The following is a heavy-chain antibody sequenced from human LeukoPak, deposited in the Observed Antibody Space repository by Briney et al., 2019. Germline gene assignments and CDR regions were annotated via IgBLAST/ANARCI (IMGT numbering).Heavy chain of an antibody. J-gene: IGHJ4*02. D-gene: IGHD1-1*01. Sequence: GGSLRLSRAASGFSFSSFAMTWVRQAPGKGLEWVSTIRSNGATAYNADSVKGRFTIPRDNSKNTVYLQMNSLRVEDTAIYYCARGQEFDDGVFDSWGQGTLVTVSS. CDR2: IRSNGATA. CDR1: GFSFSSFA. CDR3: ARGQEFDDGVFDS. V-gene: IGHV3-23*01.